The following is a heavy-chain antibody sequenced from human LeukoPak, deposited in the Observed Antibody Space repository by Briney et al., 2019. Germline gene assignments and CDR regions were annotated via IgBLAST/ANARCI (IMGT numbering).Heavy chain of an antibody. J-gene: IGHJ3*02. V-gene: IGHV3-49*03. D-gene: IGHD3-22*01. Sequence: GGSLRLSCTASGFTFGDYAMSWFRQAPGKGLEWVGFIRSKAYGGTTEYAASVKGRFTISRDDSKSIAYLQMNSLKTEDTAVYYCTSADSANAFDIWGQGTMVTVSS. CDR3: TSADSANAFDI. CDR1: GFTFGDYA. CDR2: IRSKAYGGTT.